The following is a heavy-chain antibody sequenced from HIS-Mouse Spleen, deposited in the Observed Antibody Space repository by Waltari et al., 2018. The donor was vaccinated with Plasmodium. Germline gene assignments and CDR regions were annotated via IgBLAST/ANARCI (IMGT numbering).Heavy chain of an antibody. CDR2: ISYDGSNK. V-gene: IGHV3-30*18. J-gene: IGHJ4*02. D-gene: IGHD6-13*01. Sequence: QVQLVESGGGVVQPGRSPRLSCAASGFTFSSYGMHWVRQAPGKGLEWVAFISYDGSNKYYADSVKGRFTISRDNSKNTLYLQMNSLRAEDTAVYYCAKDRRSSSWYVDYWGQGTLVTVSS. CDR1: GFTFSSYG. CDR3: AKDRRSSSWYVDY.